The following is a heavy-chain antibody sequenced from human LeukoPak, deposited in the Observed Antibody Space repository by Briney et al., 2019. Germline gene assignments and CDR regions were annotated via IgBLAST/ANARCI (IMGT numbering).Heavy chain of an antibody. CDR3: AQGSYGSGSPRDY. J-gene: IGHJ4*02. CDR1: GFTFGSYS. CDR2: ISSSSSYI. Sequence: GGSLRLSCAASGFTFGSYSMNWVRQAPGKGLEWVSSISSSSSYIYYADSVKGRFTISRDNAKNSLYLQMNGLRAEDTAVYYCAQGSYGSGSPRDYWGQGTLVTVSS. V-gene: IGHV3-21*01. D-gene: IGHD3-10*01.